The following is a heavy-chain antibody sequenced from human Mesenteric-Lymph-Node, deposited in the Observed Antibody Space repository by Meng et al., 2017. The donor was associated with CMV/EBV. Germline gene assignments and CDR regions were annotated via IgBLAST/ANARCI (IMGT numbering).Heavy chain of an antibody. CDR2: ISSSGSTI. Sequence: GGSLRLSCAASGFTFSTYEMNWVRQAPGKGLEGVSYISSSGSTIYYADSVKGRFTVSRDNAKNSLYLQIHSLRADDTAVYYCARGGGIASPSPFDPWGQGTLVTVSS. J-gene: IGHJ5*02. CDR1: GFTFSTYE. CDR3: ARGGGIASPSPFDP. V-gene: IGHV3-48*03. D-gene: IGHD6-13*01.